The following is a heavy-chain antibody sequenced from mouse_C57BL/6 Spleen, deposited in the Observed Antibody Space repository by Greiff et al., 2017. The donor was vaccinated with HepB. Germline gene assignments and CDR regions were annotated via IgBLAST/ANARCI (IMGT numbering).Heavy chain of an antibody. D-gene: IGHD2-4*01. J-gene: IGHJ4*01. CDR2: IDPEDGET. CDR1: GFNIKDYY. CDR3: ARESDYDGGNAMDY. V-gene: IGHV14-2*01. Sequence: EVQLQQSGAELVKPGASVKLSCTASGFNIKDYYMHWVKQRTEQGLEWIGRIDPEDGETKYATKFQGKATITADTSSNTAYLQLSSLTSEDTAVYYCARESDYDGGNAMDYWGQGTSVTVSS.